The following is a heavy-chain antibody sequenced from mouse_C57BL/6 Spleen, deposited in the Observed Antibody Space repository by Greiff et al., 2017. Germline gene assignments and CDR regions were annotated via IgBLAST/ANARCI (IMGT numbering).Heavy chain of an antibody. CDR1: GFTYSDYG. V-gene: IGHV5-17*01. J-gene: IGHJ1*03. Sequence: EVKLVESGGGLVKPGGSLKLSCAASGFTYSDYGMHWVRQAPEKGLEWVAYISSGSSTIYYADTVKGRFTISRDNAKNTLFLQMTSLRSEDTAMYYCARGQLRRWYFDVWGTGTTVTVSS. D-gene: IGHD3-2*02. CDR2: ISSGSSTI. CDR3: ARGQLRRWYFDV.